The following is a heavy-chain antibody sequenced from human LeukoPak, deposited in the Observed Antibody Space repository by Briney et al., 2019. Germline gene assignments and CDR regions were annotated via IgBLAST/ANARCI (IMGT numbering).Heavy chain of an antibody. Sequence: PGGSLRLSCAASGFTFSSFAVGWVRQAPGKGLEWVSSIDNGGTTYYARSVKGRFTISKDNSKNTLYLQVNSLRAEDTAVYYCAKMRGHPREAYYFDSWGQGALVTVSS. D-gene: IGHD1-26*01. CDR3: AKMRGHPREAYYFDS. V-gene: IGHV3-23*01. J-gene: IGHJ4*02. CDR1: GFTFSSFA. CDR2: IDNGGTT.